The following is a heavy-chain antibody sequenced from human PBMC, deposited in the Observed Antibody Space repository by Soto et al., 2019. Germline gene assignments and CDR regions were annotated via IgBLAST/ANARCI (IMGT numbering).Heavy chain of an antibody. D-gene: IGHD2-2*01. V-gene: IGHV3-30-3*01. CDR1: GFTFSSYA. CDR3: ARKVPTIDSYFDY. CDR2: ISYDGSNK. Sequence: QVQLVESGGGVVQPGRSLRLSCAASGFTFSSYAMHWVRQAPGKGLEWVAVISYDGSNKYYADSVKGRFTISRDNSKNTLYLQMNSLRAEDTAVYYCARKVPTIDSYFDYWGQGTLVTVSS. J-gene: IGHJ4*02.